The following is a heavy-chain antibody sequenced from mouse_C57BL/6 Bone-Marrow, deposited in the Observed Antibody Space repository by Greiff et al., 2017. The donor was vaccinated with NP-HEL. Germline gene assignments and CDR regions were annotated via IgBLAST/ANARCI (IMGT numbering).Heavy chain of an antibody. CDR3: AREDPDYCDY. J-gene: IGHJ2*01. CDR1: GYTFTSYG. Sequence: QVQLKESGAELARPGASVKLSCKASGYTFTSYGISWVKQRTGQGLEWIGEIYPRSGNTYYNEKFKGKATLTADKSSSTAYMELRSLTSEDSAVYFCAREDPDYCDYWGQGTTLTVSS. V-gene: IGHV1-81*01. CDR2: IYPRSGNT.